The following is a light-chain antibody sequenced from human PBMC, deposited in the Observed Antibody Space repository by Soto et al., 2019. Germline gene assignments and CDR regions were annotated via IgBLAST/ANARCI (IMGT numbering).Light chain of an antibody. CDR1: SSNIGAGYD. Sequence: QSVLTQPPSVSGAPGQRVTISCTGSSSNIGAGYDVHWYQQLPGTAPKLLIYANSNRPSGVPDRFSGSKSGTSASLAITGLQAEDEADYYYQSYDNSLSGSGVFGTGTKLTVL. V-gene: IGLV1-40*01. J-gene: IGLJ1*01. CDR2: ANS. CDR3: QSYDNSLSGSGV.